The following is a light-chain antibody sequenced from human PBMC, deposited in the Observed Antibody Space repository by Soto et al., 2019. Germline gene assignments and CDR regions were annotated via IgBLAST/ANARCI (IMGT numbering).Light chain of an antibody. CDR1: QSVSSH. Sequence: EIVLTQSPAALSLSPGERATLSCRASQSVSSHLAWYQQKPGQAPRLLIYDASNRATGIPARFSGSGSGTDFTLTISSLEPEDFAVYYCQQYGSSQTFGQGTKVDIK. V-gene: IGKV3-11*01. CDR2: DAS. CDR3: QQYGSSQT. J-gene: IGKJ1*01.